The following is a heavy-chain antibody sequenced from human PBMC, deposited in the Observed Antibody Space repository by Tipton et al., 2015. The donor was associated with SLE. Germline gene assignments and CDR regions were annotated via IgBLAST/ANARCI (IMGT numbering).Heavy chain of an antibody. Sequence: TLSLTCTVSGGSISSYYWTWIRQPPGKGLEWIGDVHKSGTTNYNPSLKSRVTISLGTSTNQFSLRLSSVTAADTAVYFCTRSLYNTNWFWFDPWGQGTLVIVSS. CDR3: TRSLYNTNWFWFDP. J-gene: IGHJ5*02. D-gene: IGHD6-13*01. V-gene: IGHV4-59*01. CDR2: VHKSGTT. CDR1: GGSISSYY.